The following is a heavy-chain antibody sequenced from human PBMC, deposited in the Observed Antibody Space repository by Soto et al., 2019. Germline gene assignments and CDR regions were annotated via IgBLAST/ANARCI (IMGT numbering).Heavy chain of an antibody. D-gene: IGHD3-10*01. Sequence: QVQLVESGGGVVQPGRSLRLSCAASGFTFSSYGIHWVRQAPGKGLGWVADISYDGGNKYYADSVKGRFTISRDNSKNTLHLQMNSLRAEDTAVYYCAKLKVRGVIITPFDSWGQGTLVTVSS. CDR3: AKLKVRGVIITPFDS. J-gene: IGHJ4*02. V-gene: IGHV3-30*18. CDR2: ISYDGGNK. CDR1: GFTFSSYG.